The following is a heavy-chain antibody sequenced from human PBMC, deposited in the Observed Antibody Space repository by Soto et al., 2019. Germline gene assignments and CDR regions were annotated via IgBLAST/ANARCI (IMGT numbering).Heavy chain of an antibody. CDR3: AKDLPFVAAAGDWFDP. V-gene: IGHV3-30*18. CDR1: GFTFSSYG. J-gene: IGHJ5*02. Sequence: QVQLVESGGGVVQPGRSLRLSCAASGFTFSSYGMHWVRQAPGKGLEWVAVISYDGSNKYYADSVKGRFTISRDNSKNTLYLHMNSLRAEDTAVYYCAKDLPFVAAAGDWFDPWGQGTLVTVSS. CDR2: ISYDGSNK. D-gene: IGHD6-13*01.